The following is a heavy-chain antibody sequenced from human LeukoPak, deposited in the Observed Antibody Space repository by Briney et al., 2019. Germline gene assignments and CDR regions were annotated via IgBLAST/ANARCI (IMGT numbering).Heavy chain of an antibody. V-gene: IGHV4-30-2*01. D-gene: IGHD6-19*01. CDR3: ARDREGSSGWYGGWYFDL. CDR1: GGSISSGGYS. J-gene: IGHJ2*01. Sequence: SQTLSLTCAVSGGSISSGGYSWSWIRQPPGKGLEWIGYIYHSGSTYYNPSLKSRVTISVDRSKNQFSLKLSSVTAADTAVYYCARDREGSSGWYGGWYFDLWGRGTLVTVSS. CDR2: IYHSGST.